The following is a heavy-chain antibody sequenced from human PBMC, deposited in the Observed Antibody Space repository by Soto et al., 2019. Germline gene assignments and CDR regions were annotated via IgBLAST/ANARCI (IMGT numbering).Heavy chain of an antibody. J-gene: IGHJ4*02. V-gene: IGHV1-18*01. CDR2: ISAYTGNT. D-gene: IGHD4-17*01. CDR3: ARRWTTGEIDY. CDR1: GYIFNSFG. Sequence: QVQLVQSGGEVKKPGASVKVSCKASGYIFNSFGISWVRQAPGQGLEWMGWISAYTGNTKYAQNFQGRVTMTTDTPTSPAYMEVRSLRSDDTAVYYCARRWTTGEIDYWGQGTLVTVSS.